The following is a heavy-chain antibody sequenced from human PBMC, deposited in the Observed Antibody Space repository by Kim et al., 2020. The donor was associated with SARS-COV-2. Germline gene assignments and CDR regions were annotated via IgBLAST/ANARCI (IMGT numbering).Heavy chain of an antibody. CDR2: ISAYNGNT. V-gene: IGHV1-18*04. J-gene: IGHJ6*02. CDR3: ARDLSKLVAAAGPVRDYGMDV. D-gene: IGHD6-13*01. CDR1: GYTFTSYG. Sequence: ASVKVSCKASGYTFTSYGISWVRQAPGQGLEWMGWISAYNGNTNYAQKLQGRVTMTTDTSTSTAYMELRSLISDDTAVYYCARDLSKLVAAAGPVRDYGMDVWGQGTTVTVSS.